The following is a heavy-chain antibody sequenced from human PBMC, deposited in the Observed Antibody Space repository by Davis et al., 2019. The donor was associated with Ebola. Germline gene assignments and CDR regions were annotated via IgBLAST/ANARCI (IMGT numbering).Heavy chain of an antibody. CDR1: GFTFSSYW. Sequence: GESLKISCAASGFTFSSYWMSWVRQAPGKGLEWVANIKQDGSEKYYVDSVKGRFTISRDNVKNSLYLQMNSLRAEDTAVYYCETLIAVADRSMDVWGQGTTVTASS. CDR2: IKQDGSEK. CDR3: ETLIAVADRSMDV. J-gene: IGHJ6*02. V-gene: IGHV3-7*03. D-gene: IGHD6-19*01.